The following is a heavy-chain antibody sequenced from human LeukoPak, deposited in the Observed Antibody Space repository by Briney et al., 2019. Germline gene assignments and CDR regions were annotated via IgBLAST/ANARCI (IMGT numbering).Heavy chain of an antibody. CDR1: GFTFSSYS. J-gene: IGHJ5*02. D-gene: IGHD6-6*01. Sequence: GESLRLSCAASGFTFSSYSMNWVRQAPGKGLEWVSSISSSSSYIYYADSVKGRFTISRDNAKNSLYLQMNSLRAEDTAVYYCARHLYSSSSWFDPWGQGTLVTVSS. V-gene: IGHV3-21*01. CDR2: ISSSSSYI. CDR3: ARHLYSSSSWFDP.